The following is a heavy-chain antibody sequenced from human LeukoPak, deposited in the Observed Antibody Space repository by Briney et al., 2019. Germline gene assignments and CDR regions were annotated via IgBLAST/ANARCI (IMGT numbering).Heavy chain of an antibody. CDR1: GFTFSGFA. V-gene: IGHV3-21*05. Sequence: GGSLRLSCAASGFTFSGFAMSWVRQAPGKGLEWVAFIGNSASFIQYADSVKGRFTISRDNANNSLYLQMDSLRAEDTAVYYCARGHSSTYYLKYWGQGTLVTVSS. D-gene: IGHD3-22*01. CDR2: IGNSASFI. J-gene: IGHJ4*01. CDR3: ARGHSSTYYLKY.